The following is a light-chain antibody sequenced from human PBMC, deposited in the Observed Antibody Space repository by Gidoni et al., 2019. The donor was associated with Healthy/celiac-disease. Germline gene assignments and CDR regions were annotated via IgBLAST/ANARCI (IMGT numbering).Light chain of an antibody. CDR2: KAS. Sequence: DIQTTPPPSTLSASVGDRVTITCRASQSISSWSAWYKQKPGKAPKLLIYKASSLESGGPSRFSGSGSGTEFTLTISSLQPDDFATYYGQQYNSYPRTFGQGTKVEIK. V-gene: IGKV1-5*03. J-gene: IGKJ1*01. CDR3: QQYNSYPRT. CDR1: QSISSW.